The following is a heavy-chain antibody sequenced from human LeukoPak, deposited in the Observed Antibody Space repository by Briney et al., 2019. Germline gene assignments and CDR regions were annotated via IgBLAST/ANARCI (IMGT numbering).Heavy chain of an antibody. CDR3: ARQGWGARYYGSGYWFDP. V-gene: IGHV4-34*01. CDR2: INHSGST. D-gene: IGHD3-10*01. CDR1: GGSFSGYY. Sequence: PSETLSLTCAVSGGSFSGYYLSWIRQPPGKGLEWIGEINHSGSTNYNPSLKSRVTISVDTSKNQFCLKLSSVTAADTAVYYCARQGWGARYYGSGYWFDPWGQGTLVTVSS. J-gene: IGHJ5*02.